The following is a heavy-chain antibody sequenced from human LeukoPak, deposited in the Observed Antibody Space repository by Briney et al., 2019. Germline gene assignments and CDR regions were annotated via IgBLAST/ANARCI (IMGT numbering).Heavy chain of an antibody. CDR2: IYYSGST. J-gene: IGHJ6*04. V-gene: IGHV4-61*01. CDR1: GGSISSGSYY. Sequence: SETLSLTCTVSGGSISSGSYYWSWLRQPPGKGLEWIGYIYYSGSTNYNPSLKSRVTISVDTSTNQFSLKLSSVTAADTAVYYCARVSTTSYYYYGMDVWGKGTTVTVSS. CDR3: ARVSTTSYYYYGMDV. D-gene: IGHD1-1*01.